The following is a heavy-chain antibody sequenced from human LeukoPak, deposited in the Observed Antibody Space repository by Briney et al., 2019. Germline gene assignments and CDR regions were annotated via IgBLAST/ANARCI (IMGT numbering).Heavy chain of an antibody. V-gene: IGHV3-30*18. D-gene: IGHD2-15*01. CDR1: GFTFRNCA. Sequence: GGSLRLSCAASGFTFRNCAMSWVRQAPGKGLEWVAVISYDGSNKYYADSVKGRFTISRDNSKNTLYLQMNSLRAEDTAVYYCAKEGRYCSGGSCYSGYYFDYWGQGTLVTVSS. J-gene: IGHJ4*02. CDR2: ISYDGSNK. CDR3: AKEGRYCSGGSCYSGYYFDY.